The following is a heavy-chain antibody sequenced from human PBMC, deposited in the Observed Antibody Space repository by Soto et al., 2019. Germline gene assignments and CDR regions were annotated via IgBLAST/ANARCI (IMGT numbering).Heavy chain of an antibody. CDR3: AHGGYSSGWLYYYYYYGMDV. Sequence: GGSLRLSCAASGFTFSSYGMHWVRQAPGKGLEWVAVISYDGSNKYYADSVKGRFTISRDNSKNTLYLQMNSLRAEDTAVYYCAHGGYSSGWLYYYYYYGMDVWGQGTTVTVSS. CDR1: GFTFSSYG. CDR2: ISYDGSNK. J-gene: IGHJ6*02. V-gene: IGHV3-30*03. D-gene: IGHD6-19*01.